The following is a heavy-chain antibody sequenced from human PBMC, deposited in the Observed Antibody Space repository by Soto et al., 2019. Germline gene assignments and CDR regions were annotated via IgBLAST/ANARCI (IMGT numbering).Heavy chain of an antibody. Sequence: EVQLVESGGGLVQPGGSLRLSCAASGFTFSTYSMNWVRQAPGKGLEWVSQISSSSSPIYYADSVKGRFTISRDNAKNSLYLRMNSLRDEDTAVYYCATERWSGNEFDYWGLGTQVTVSS. V-gene: IGHV3-48*02. D-gene: IGHD5-12*01. CDR1: GFTFSTYS. CDR3: ATERWSGNEFDY. J-gene: IGHJ4*02. CDR2: ISSSSSPI.